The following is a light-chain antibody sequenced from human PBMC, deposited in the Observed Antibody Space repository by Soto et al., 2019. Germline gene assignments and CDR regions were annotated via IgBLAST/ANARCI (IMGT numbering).Light chain of an antibody. CDR3: SSYTTSATWV. V-gene: IGLV2-14*01. CDR1: NSDVGGYNY. Sequence: QSALTQPASVSGSPGQSIAISCTGTNSDVGGYNYVSWYQHHPGKAPKLMIYEVSNRPSGVSNRFSGSKSGNTASLTISGLQAEDEADYSCSSYTTSATWVFGGGTKLTVL. CDR2: EVS. J-gene: IGLJ3*02.